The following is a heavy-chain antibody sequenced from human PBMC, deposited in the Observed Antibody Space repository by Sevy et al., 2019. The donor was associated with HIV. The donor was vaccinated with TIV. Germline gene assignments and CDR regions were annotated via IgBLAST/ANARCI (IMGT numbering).Heavy chain of an antibody. CDR3: AREGCTQPHDY. D-gene: IGHD2-8*01. CDR2: FSFCCGRI. J-gene: IGHJ4*02. V-gene: IGHV3-23*01. CDR1: GFTFAKYS. Sequence: GGSLRLSCAASGFTFAKYSMSWVRQAPGKGLEWVSTFSFCCGRINYADTVKGRFTISRDDSKNTLFLQMNSQRAEDTATYFCAREGCTQPHDYWGQGTLVTVSS.